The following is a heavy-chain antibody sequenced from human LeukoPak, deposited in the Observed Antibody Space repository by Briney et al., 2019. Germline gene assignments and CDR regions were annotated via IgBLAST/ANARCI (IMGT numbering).Heavy chain of an antibody. CDR1: GFTFDTYG. V-gene: IGHV3-30*18. CDR2: ISHDGVDK. CDR3: AKGGYCSSTRCYVGKGMED. Sequence: GGSLRLSCAASGFTFDTYGMHWVRQAPGKGLEWVAVISHDGVDKYYADSVKGRFTISRDNSKNTVSLQVNSLRAEDTAAYYCAKGGYCSSTRCYVGKGMEDWGQGTLVTVSS. D-gene: IGHD2-2*01. J-gene: IGHJ4*02.